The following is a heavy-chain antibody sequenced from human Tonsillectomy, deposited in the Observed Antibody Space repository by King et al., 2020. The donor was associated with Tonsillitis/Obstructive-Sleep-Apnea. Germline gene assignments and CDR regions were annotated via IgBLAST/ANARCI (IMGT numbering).Heavy chain of an antibody. V-gene: IGHV3-53*01. Sequence: VQLVESGGGLIQPGGSLRLSCAASGFTVSSNYMSWVRQAPGKGLEWVSVIYIGGSTYYADSVKGRFTISRDNSKNTLYFQMNSLRAEDTAVYYCARGPPPAARLEGYFDYWGQGTLVTVSS. CDR1: GFTVSSNY. D-gene: IGHD6-6*01. J-gene: IGHJ4*02. CDR2: IYIGGST. CDR3: ARGPPPAARLEGYFDY.